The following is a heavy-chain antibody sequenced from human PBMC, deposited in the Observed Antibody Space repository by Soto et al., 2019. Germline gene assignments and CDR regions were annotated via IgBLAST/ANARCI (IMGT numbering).Heavy chain of an antibody. Sequence: ASVKVSCKASGYTFTIYGISWVRQAPGQGLEWMGWISAYNGNTNYAQKLQGRVTMTTDTSTSTAYMELRSLRSDDTAVYYCARTKNYDILTGYYAWFDPWGQGTLVTVPQ. V-gene: IGHV1-18*01. CDR1: GYTFTIYG. CDR2: ISAYNGNT. D-gene: IGHD3-9*01. J-gene: IGHJ5*02. CDR3: ARTKNYDILTGYYAWFDP.